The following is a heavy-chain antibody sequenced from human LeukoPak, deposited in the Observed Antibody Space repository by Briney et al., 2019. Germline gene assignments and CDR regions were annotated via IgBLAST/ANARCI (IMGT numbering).Heavy chain of an antibody. J-gene: IGHJ5*02. CDR2: INPNSGGT. V-gene: IGHV1-2*02. Sequence: ASVKVSCKTSGYSFTDYYMHWVRQAPGQGLEWMGWINPNSGGTSSSQKFQGRVTMTRDTSITTVYMEVRWLTSDDTAIYYCARADRLHGGPYLIGPWGQGTLVTVSS. CDR1: GYSFTDYY. D-gene: IGHD2-21*01. CDR3: ARADRLHGGPYLIGP.